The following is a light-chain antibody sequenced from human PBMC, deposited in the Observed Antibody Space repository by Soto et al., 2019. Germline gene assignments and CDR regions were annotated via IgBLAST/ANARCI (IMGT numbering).Light chain of an antibody. J-gene: IGKJ2*01. CDR2: AAS. Sequence: DIQMTQSPSSLSASVGDRVTITCWASQSIASYLNWYQQKPGKAPKLLIYAASSLQSGVPPRFSGSGSGRDFTLTISSLQAEDFASYYCQQSFSAPYSFGPGAKVEI. V-gene: IGKV1-39*01. CDR1: QSIASY. CDR3: QQSFSAPYS.